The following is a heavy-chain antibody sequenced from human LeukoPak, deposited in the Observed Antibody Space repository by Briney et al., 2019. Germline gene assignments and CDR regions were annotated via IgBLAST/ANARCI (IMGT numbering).Heavy chain of an antibody. CDR2: ISSDESNR. Sequence: GGSLRLSCAASGFTFSGYAMHWVRQAPGKGLEWVAFISSDESNRYYTDSVKGRFTISRDNSKNMLHLQMNSLRVEDTAVYYCARPTPAGTGYFDYWGQGTLVTVSS. CDR3: ARPTPAGTGYFDY. V-gene: IGHV3-30*14. J-gene: IGHJ4*02. D-gene: IGHD3-10*01. CDR1: GFTFSGYA.